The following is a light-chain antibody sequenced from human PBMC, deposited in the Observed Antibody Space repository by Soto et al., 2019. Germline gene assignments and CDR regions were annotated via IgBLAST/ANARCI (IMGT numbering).Light chain of an antibody. V-gene: IGKV3-20*01. J-gene: IGKJ1*01. CDR1: QSVGSNF. CDR3: QQYGRSPRS. CDR2: GAS. Sequence: EIVLTQSPGTLSLSPGERATLSCRASQSVGSNFLAWYQQKPGQSPRLLIYGASRRATAIPARFSGSGSATEFTLTISRLEPEDFAVYYCQQYGRSPRSFGQGTKVEIK.